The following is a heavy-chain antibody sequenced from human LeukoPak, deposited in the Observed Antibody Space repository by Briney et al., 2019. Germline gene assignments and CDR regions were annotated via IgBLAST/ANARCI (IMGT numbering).Heavy chain of an antibody. CDR3: ARPGYYYDSSGYYAY. CDR1: GYTFTSYG. Sequence: KVSCKASGYTFTSYGISWVRQAPGQGLEWMGIIYPGDSDTRYSPSFQGQVTISADKSISTAYLQWSSLKASDTAMYYCARPGYYYDSSGYYAYWGQGTLVTVSS. D-gene: IGHD3-22*01. V-gene: IGHV5-51*01. J-gene: IGHJ4*02. CDR2: IYPGDSDT.